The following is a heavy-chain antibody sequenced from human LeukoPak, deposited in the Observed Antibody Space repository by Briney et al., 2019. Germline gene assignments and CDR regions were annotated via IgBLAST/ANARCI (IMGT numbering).Heavy chain of an antibody. V-gene: IGHV3-21*01. J-gene: IGHJ6*02. CDR3: ARTDIVVVPAATTYYYYGMHV. D-gene: IGHD2-2*01. CDR1: GFTFSSYS. Sequence: GGSLILSCAASGFTFSSYSMNWVRQAPGKGLEWVSSISSSSSYIYYADSVKGRFTISRDNDKNSLYLQMNSLRAEDTAVYYCARTDIVVVPAATTYYYYGMHVWGQGTTVTVSS. CDR2: ISSSSSYI.